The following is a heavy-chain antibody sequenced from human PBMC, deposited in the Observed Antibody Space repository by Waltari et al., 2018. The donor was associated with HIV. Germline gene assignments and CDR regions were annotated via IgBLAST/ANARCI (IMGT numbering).Heavy chain of an antibody. Sequence: QVQLVQSGAEVKKPGASVKVSCTASRFTFTAYYVHWVRQAPGQGLEWMGWINPKRGVTHFAQNVQCRINMTRATAIKTAYLELSRLQSDDTAVYYCARDWWQLPSGGYFFDYWGQGTLVTVSS. D-gene: IGHD2-15*01. V-gene: IGHV1-2*02. J-gene: IGHJ4*02. CDR1: RFTFTAYY. CDR3: ARDWWQLPSGGYFFDY. CDR2: INPKRGVT.